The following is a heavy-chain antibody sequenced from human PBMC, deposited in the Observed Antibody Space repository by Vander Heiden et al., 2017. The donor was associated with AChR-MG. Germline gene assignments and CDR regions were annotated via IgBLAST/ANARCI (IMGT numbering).Heavy chain of an antibody. CDR2: INPNSGGT. D-gene: IGHD6-13*01. V-gene: IGHV1-2*02. Sequence: QAHLVQSGAEGKKAGASVQVSCKASGHPFTGYYMRWVRQAPGQGLEWMGWINPNSGGTNYAQKFQGRVTKTRDTSISTAYMELSRLRSDDTAVYYCARAPVVTAAGTGWFDPWGQGTLVTVSS. J-gene: IGHJ5*02. CDR1: GHPFTGYY. CDR3: ARAPVVTAAGTGWFDP.